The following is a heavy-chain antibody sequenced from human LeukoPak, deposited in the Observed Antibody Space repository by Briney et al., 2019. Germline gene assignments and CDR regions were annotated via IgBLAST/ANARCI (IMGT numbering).Heavy chain of an antibody. Sequence: SETLSLTCTVSGGSISGYYWSWIRQPPGKGLEWIGEINHSGSTNYNPSLKSRVTISVDTSKNQFSLKLSSVTAADTAVYYCARRVGATDYWGQGTLVTVSS. CDR2: INHSGST. J-gene: IGHJ4*02. V-gene: IGHV4-34*01. CDR1: GGSISGYY. CDR3: ARRVGATDY. D-gene: IGHD1-26*01.